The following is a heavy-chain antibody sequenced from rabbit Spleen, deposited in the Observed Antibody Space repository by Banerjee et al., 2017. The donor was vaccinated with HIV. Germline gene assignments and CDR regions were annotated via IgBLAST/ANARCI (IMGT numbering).Heavy chain of an antibody. CDR1: GVSFSISSY. CDR2: IDAGSSGFT. Sequence: QEQLEESGGGLVKPGASLTLTCTASGVSFSISSYMCWVRQAPGKGLEWIACIDAGSSGFTYFATWAKGRFTISKISSTTVTLQMTRLTAADTATYFCARDTSSSFSSYGMDLWGQGTLVTVS. CDR3: ARDTSSSFSSYGMDL. V-gene: IGHV1S45*01. J-gene: IGHJ6*01. D-gene: IGHD1-1*01.